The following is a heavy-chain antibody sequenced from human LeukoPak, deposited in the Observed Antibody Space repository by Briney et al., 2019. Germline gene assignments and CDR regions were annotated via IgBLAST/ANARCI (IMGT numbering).Heavy chain of an antibody. CDR2: ITDNGRGS. V-gene: IGHV3-74*01. CDR1: GFTFSSYW. J-gene: IGHJ5*01. CDR3: ARGSTTVTTKDYFDS. D-gene: IGHD4-17*01. Sequence: PGGSLRLSCAASGFTFSSYWMHWVRQVPGKGLLWVARITDNGRGSSYGDSLEGRFTISRDNAENTLYLEMNSLRDDDTAVYYCARGSTTVTTKDYFDSWGQGTQVTASS.